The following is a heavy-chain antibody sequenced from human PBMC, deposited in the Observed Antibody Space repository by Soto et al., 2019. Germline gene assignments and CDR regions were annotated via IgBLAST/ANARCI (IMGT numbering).Heavy chain of an antibody. CDR3: ARDLGIAVAGTAL. D-gene: IGHD6-19*01. V-gene: IGHV3-7*03. CDR1: GFTFSSYW. CDR2: IKQDGSEK. J-gene: IGHJ4*02. Sequence: EVQLVESGGGLVQPGGSLRLSCAASGFTFSSYWMSWVRQAPGKGLERVANIKQDGSEKYYVDSVKGRFTISRDNAKNSLYLQMNSLRAEDTAVYYCARDLGIAVAGTALWGQGTLVTVSS.